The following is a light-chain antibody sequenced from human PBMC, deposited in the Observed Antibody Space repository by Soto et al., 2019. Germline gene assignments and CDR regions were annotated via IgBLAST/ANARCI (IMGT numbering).Light chain of an antibody. Sequence: EIVLTQSPATLSLSPGERAILSCRASQSVSTFLAWFQQKPGQAPRLLIYDASIRVTGVPARFSGSGSGTDFTLSISSLEPEDFAVYYCQQRSNWPPITFGQGTRLEIK. CDR1: QSVSTF. CDR2: DAS. V-gene: IGKV3-11*01. CDR3: QQRSNWPPIT. J-gene: IGKJ5*01.